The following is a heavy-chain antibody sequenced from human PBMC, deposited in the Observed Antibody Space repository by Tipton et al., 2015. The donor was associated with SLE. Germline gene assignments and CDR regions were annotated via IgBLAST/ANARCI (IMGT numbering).Heavy chain of an antibody. V-gene: IGHV4-39*07. CDR1: GGSISSSSYY. Sequence: TLSLTCTVSGGSISSSSYYWGWIRQPPGKGLEWIGSIYYSGSTNYNPSLKSRVTISVDTSKNQFSLKLSSVTAADTAVYYCASGRGWYGWFDPWGQGTLVTVSS. J-gene: IGHJ5*02. D-gene: IGHD6-19*01. CDR3: ASGRGWYGWFDP. CDR2: IYYSGST.